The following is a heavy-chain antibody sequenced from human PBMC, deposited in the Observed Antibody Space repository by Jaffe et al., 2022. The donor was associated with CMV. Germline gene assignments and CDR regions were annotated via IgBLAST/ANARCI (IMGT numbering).Heavy chain of an antibody. V-gene: IGHV4-59*01. Sequence: QVQLQESGPGLVKFSESLSLTCTVSGGSISSYYWSWIRQPPGKGLEWIGYIYYSGSTSYNPSLKSRVTISVDTSKNQFSLNLNSVTAADTAVYYCARGGPWVFYSDSSGYYHGAFDLWGQGTMVTVSS. D-gene: IGHD3-22*01. CDR2: IYYSGST. CDR1: GGSISSYY. J-gene: IGHJ3*01. CDR3: ARGGPWVFYSDSSGYYHGAFDL.